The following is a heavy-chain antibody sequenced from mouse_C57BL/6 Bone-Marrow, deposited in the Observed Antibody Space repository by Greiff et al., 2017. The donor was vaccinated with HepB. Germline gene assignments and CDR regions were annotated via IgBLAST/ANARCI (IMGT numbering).Heavy chain of an antibody. CDR1: GFTFSDFY. J-gene: IGHJ4*01. CDR2: SRNKANDYTT. CDR3: ARDGYYAIDY. Sequence: EVKLVESGGGLVQSGRSLRLSCATSGFTFSDFYMEWVRQAPGKGLEWIAASRNKANDYTTEYSASVKGRFIVSRDTSQSILYLQMNALRAEDTATYYCARDGYYAIDYWGQGTSVTVSS. V-gene: IGHV7-1*01.